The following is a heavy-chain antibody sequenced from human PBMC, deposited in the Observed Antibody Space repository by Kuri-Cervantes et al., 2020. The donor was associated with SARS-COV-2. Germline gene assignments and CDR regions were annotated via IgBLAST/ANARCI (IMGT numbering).Heavy chain of an antibody. J-gene: IGHJ3*01. CDR3: ARGNVAVAGDAFDV. Sequence: GGSLRLSCAASGFTFSSYGMHWVRQAPGKGLEWVAVIWYDGSNKYYADSVKDRVNMSRGNFRNTVFLQINSLRADDTAVYYCARGNVAVAGDAFDVWGHGTVVTVSS. D-gene: IGHD6-19*01. CDR1: GFTFSSYG. CDR2: IWYDGSNK. V-gene: IGHV3-33*01.